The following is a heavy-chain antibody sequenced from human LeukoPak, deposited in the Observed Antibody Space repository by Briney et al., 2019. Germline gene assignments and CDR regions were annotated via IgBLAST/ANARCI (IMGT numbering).Heavy chain of an antibody. J-gene: IGHJ4*02. Sequence: SETLSLTCTVSGGSISSSSYYWGWIRQPPGKGLECIGSIYYSGSTYYNPSLKSRVTISVDTSKNQFSLKLSSVTAADTAVYYCARSITMVRGVMTEDYWGQGTLVTVSS. CDR1: GGSISSSSYY. V-gene: IGHV4-39*07. CDR3: ARSITMVRGVMTEDY. D-gene: IGHD3-10*01. CDR2: IYYSGST.